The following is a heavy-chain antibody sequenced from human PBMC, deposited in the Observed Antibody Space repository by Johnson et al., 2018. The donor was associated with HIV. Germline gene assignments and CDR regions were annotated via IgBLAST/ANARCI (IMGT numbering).Heavy chain of an antibody. D-gene: IGHD3-16*01. J-gene: IGHJ3*02. Sequence: DVQVVESGGGVVRPGGSLRLSCAASGFTFNDYAMHWVRQAPGKGLEWVSGISGSGGSTYYADSVKGRFTISRDNSKNTLYLQMNSLRAEDTAVYYCAKGDGGSPIWGQGTMVTVSS. V-gene: IGHV3-23*04. CDR3: AKGDGGSPI. CDR1: GFTFNDYA. CDR2: ISGSGGST.